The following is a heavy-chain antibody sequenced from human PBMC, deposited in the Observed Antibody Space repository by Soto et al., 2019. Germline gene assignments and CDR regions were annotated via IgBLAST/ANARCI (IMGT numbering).Heavy chain of an antibody. Sequence: TLSLTCTVSGGSISSDDDCWSWIRQAPGRGLEWIGYIHSSGSIYYNPSLKSRATMSIDTAGNQFSLKVSSVTVADTAVYYCARDLDGLHDDTSGPFPRPGWGQGTLVTVSS. D-gene: IGHD3-22*01. CDR3: ARDLDGLHDDTSGPFPRPG. CDR1: GGSISSDDDC. J-gene: IGHJ1*01. CDR2: IHSSGSI. V-gene: IGHV4-30-4*01.